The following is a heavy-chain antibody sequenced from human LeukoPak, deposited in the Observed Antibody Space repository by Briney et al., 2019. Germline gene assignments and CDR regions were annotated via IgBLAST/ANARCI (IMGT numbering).Heavy chain of an antibody. CDR1: GGSFSGYY. J-gene: IGHJ6*02. V-gene: IGHV4-34*01. D-gene: IGHD3-9*01. Sequence: SETLSLTCAVYGGSFSGYYWRWIRQPPGKGLEWIGEINHSGSTNYNPSLKSRVTISVDTSKSQFSLKLSSVTAADTAVYYCARGGDYDILTGTRYYYGMDVWGQGTTVTVSS. CDR2: INHSGST. CDR3: ARGGDYDILTGTRYYYGMDV.